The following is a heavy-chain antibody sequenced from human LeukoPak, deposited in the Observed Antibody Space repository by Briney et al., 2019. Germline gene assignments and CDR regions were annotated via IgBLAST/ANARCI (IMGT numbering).Heavy chain of an antibody. V-gene: IGHV3-53*01. J-gene: IGHJ4*02. Sequence: GGSLRLSCAASGFTVSSNYMSWVRQAPGRGLERVSAISGSGSTHYADSVKGRSTISRDNSKNTLYLQMSSLRDEDTAVYYCARDPSDGTKAFDDWGQGTLVTVSS. CDR3: ARDPSDGTKAFDD. CDR1: GFTVSSNY. CDR2: ISGSGST.